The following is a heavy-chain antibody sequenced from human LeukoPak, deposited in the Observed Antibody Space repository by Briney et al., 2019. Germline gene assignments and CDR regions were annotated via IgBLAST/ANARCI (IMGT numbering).Heavy chain of an antibody. V-gene: IGHV4-59*01. D-gene: IGHD6-13*01. J-gene: IGHJ6*03. CDR3: ARGYSSWTGPGHYYYYMDV. CDR1: GGSISSYY. Sequence: SETLSLTCTVSGGSISSYYWSWIRQPPGKGLEWIGYIYCSGSINYNPSLKSRVTISVDTSKNHFSLKLSSVTAADTAVYYCARGYSSWTGPGHYYYYMDVWGKGTTVTVSS. CDR2: IYCSGSI.